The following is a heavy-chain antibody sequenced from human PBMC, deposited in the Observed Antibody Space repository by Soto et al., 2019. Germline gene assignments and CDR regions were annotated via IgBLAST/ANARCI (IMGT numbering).Heavy chain of an antibody. CDR1: GGSISSSSYY. D-gene: IGHD6-19*01. V-gene: IGHV4-39*01. CDR3: ARLAVDRFDY. Sequence: ASETLSLSCTVSGGSISSSSYYWGWIRQPPGKGLEWIGSIYYSGSTYYNPSLKSRVTISVDTSKNQFSLKLSSVTAADTAVYYCARLAVDRFDYWGQGTLVTVSS. CDR2: IYYSGST. J-gene: IGHJ4*02.